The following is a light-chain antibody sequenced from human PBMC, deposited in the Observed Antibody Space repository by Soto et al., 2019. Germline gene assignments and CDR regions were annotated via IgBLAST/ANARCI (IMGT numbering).Light chain of an antibody. Sequence: QSVLTQPASVSGSPGQSIAISCTGTSSDVGAFNYVSWYQQHPGKAPKFMIFDVSSRPSGVSDRFSGSKSGNTASLTISGLQTEDEADYYCASYKTSSTYVFGTGTKDTDL. CDR2: DVS. CDR1: SSDVGAFNY. J-gene: IGLJ1*01. V-gene: IGLV2-14*03. CDR3: ASYKTSSTYV.